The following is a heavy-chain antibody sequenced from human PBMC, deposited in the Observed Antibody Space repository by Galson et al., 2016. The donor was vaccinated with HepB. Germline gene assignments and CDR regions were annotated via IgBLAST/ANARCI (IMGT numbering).Heavy chain of an antibody. Sequence: SLRLSCAASGFAFTNAWMSWVRQKPGKRPQWVGRIKANIDGGTVDYAAPVKGRFTISRDDSKNFLYLEMNSLQTEDTAIYYCTTNWGPPLGYWGQGTLVTVSS. V-gene: IGHV3-15*01. J-gene: IGHJ4*02. CDR1: GFAFTNAW. D-gene: IGHD7-27*01. CDR3: TTNWGPPLGY. CDR2: IKANIDGGTV.